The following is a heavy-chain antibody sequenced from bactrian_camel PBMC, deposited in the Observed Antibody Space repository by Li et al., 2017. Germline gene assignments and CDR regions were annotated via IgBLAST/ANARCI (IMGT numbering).Heavy chain of an antibody. CDR2: ISRNGEET. Sequence: QLVESGGGLVQAGGSLRLSCTVSILAIDRYAMGWFRHAPGKEREGVSCISRNGEETYYTDSVKGRFTISRDNVKNMLYLQMNSLKPEDTAMYYCTREDPGAGRADWGQGTQVTVS. J-gene: IGHJ4*01. CDR1: ILAIDRYA. CDR3: TREDPGAGRAD. V-gene: IGHV3S63*01. D-gene: IGHD6*01.